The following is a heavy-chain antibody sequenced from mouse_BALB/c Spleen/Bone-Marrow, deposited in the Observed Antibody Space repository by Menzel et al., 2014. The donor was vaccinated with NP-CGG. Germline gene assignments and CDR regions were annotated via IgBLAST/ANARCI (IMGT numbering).Heavy chain of an antibody. J-gene: IGHJ2*01. V-gene: IGHV1-61*01. CDR2: IHPSDGET. CDR1: GYSFISYW. CDR3: ARRDITAASDY. D-gene: IGHD1-2*01. Sequence: VQLQESGAELVRPGTSVKLSCKASGYSFISYWMNWVKQRPGEGLEWIGTIHPSDGETRLNQKFKDKATLTVDKSSSTVYMQFSSPSSEDSAVYYCARRDITAASDYWGQGTTLTVSS.